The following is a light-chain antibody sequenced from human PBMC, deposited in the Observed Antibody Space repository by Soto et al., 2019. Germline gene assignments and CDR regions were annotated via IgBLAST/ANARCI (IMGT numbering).Light chain of an antibody. J-gene: IGLJ3*02. V-gene: IGLV4-60*01. CDR2: VENSGTY. CDR1: SGHSEYT. CDR3: ETWNENTWV. Sequence: QSVLTQSSSASASLGSSVKLTCTLSSGHSEYTIAWHQQQPGKAPRYLMKVENSGTYNKGSGIPDRFSGSSSGADRYLTISNLQSDDEADYYCETWNENTWVLGAGTKLTVL.